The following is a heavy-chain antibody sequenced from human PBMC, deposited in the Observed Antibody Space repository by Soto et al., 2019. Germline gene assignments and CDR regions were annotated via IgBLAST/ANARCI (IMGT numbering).Heavy chain of an antibody. CDR2: IYHSGST. CDR3: ARGRRDGYNSPRQKFHFHFDY. D-gene: IGHD5-12*01. CDR1: GGSISSSNW. J-gene: IGHJ4*02. V-gene: IGHV4-4*02. Sequence: PSETLSLTCAVSGGSISSSNWWSWVRQPPGKGLEWIGEIYHSGSTNYNPSLKSRVTISVDKSKNQFSLKLSSVTAADTAVYYCARGRRDGYNSPRQKFHFHFDYWGQGTLVTVSS.